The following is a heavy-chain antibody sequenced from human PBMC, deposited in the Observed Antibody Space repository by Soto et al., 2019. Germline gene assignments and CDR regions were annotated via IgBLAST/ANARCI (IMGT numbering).Heavy chain of an antibody. CDR2: FSDGVDRA. Sequence: GGSLRLSCAASGFNFATYSMSWVRQAPGKGLEWVAGFSDGVDRAYYGDSVKGRFTISRDTSKNMLYLHMNSLRAEDTAIYYCARYTAVADPYYFDYWGQGTLVTVSS. D-gene: IGHD6-19*01. CDR1: GFNFATYS. J-gene: IGHJ4*02. CDR3: ARYTAVADPYYFDY. V-gene: IGHV3-23*01.